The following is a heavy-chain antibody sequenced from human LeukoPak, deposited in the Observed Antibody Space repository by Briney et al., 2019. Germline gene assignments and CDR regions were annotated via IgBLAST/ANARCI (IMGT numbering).Heavy chain of an antibody. J-gene: IGHJ4*02. V-gene: IGHV4-34*01. CDR2: ISHSGST. CDR1: GGSFSDYF. D-gene: IGHD3-22*01. Sequence: SETLSLTCAVYGGSFSDYFWSWIRQPPGKGLEWIGEISHSGSTTHNPSLRSRVTISGDTSKKQFSLKLSSVTAADTAVYYCVTYYYGSSAPKRNYWGQGILVTVSS. CDR3: VTYYYGSSAPKRNY.